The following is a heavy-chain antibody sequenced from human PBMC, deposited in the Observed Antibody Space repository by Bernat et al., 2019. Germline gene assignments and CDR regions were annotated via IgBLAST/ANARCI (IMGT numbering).Heavy chain of an antibody. V-gene: IGHV3-30-3*01. CDR3: ARDGVAAAGIDY. J-gene: IGHJ4*02. CDR1: GFTFSSYA. Sequence: QVQLVESGGGVVQPGRSLRLSCAASGFTFSSYAMHWVRQAPDKGLEWVAVISYDGSNKYYADSVKGRFTISRDNSKNTLYLQMNSLRAEDTAVYYCARDGVAAAGIDYWGQGTLVTVSS. CDR2: ISYDGSNK. D-gene: IGHD6-13*01.